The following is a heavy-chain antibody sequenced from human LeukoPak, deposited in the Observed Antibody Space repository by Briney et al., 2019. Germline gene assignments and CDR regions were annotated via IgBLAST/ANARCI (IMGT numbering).Heavy chain of an antibody. J-gene: IGHJ6*02. CDR1: GFTFSDYY. CDR2: ISSSGSTI. CDR3: ARLHRGEPYYYYYYGMDV. D-gene: IGHD1-14*01. Sequence: PGGSLRLSCAASGFTFSDYYMSWIRQAPGKGLEGVSYISSSGSTIYYADSVKGRFTISRDNAKNSLYLQMNSLRAEDTAVYYCARLHRGEPYYYYYYGMDVWGQGTTVTVSS. V-gene: IGHV3-11*01.